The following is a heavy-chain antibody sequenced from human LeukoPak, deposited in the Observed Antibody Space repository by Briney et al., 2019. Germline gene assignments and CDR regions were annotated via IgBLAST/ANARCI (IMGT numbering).Heavy chain of an antibody. CDR3: ARPYCSSTSCNDAFDI. CDR1: GYSFTSYW. V-gene: IGHV5-51*01. D-gene: IGHD2-2*01. J-gene: IGHJ3*02. CDR2: IYPGDSGT. Sequence: GESLKISCKGSGYSFTSYWIGWVRQMPGKGLESMGIIYPGDSGTRYSPSFQGQVTISADKSISAAYLQWSSLKASDTAMYYCARPYCSSTSCNDAFDIWGQGTMVTVSS.